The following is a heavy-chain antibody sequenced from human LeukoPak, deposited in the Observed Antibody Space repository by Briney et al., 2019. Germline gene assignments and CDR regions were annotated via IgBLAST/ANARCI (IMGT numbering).Heavy chain of an antibody. CDR1: GFTFSSYS. CDR2: ISSSSSAI. J-gene: IGHJ4*02. D-gene: IGHD6-19*01. V-gene: IGHV3-48*01. CDR3: ARAPAAVAEYYFDY. Sequence: GGSLRLSCAASGFTFSSYSMTWVRQAPGKGLEWVSYISSSSSAIYYADSVKGRFTISRDNSKNTLYLQMNSLRAEDTAVYYCARAPAAVAEYYFDYWGQGTLVTVSS.